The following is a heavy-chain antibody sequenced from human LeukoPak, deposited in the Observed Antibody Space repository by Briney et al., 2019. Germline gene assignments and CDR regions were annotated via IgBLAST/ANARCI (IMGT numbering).Heavy chain of an antibody. CDR1: GFTFSNHW. CDR2: IKYDGSIT. J-gene: IGHJ5*02. CDR3: ARSDWFDP. Sequence: GRSLRLSCAASGFTFSNHWMHWVRQAPGKGLVWVSRIKYDGSITSYADSVKGRFAISRDNAKNTLYLQMNSLRAEDTAVYYCARSDWFDPWGQGTLVTVSS. V-gene: IGHV3-74*01.